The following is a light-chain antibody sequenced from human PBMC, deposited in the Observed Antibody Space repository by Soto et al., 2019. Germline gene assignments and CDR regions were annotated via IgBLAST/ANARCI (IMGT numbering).Light chain of an antibody. CDR1: NIGSKS. V-gene: IGLV3-21*04. CDR2: YDS. CDR3: QVWDSSSDHVV. J-gene: IGLJ2*01. Sequence: SYELTQPPSVSVAPGKTARITFGGNNIGSKSVHGYQQKPGQAPVLVIYYDSDRPSGIPERVSGSNSGNTATLTISRVEAGDEADYYCQVWDSSSDHVVFGGGTKLTVL.